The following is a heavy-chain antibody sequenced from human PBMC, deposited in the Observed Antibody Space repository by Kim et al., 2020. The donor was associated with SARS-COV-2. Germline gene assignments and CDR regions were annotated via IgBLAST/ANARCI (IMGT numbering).Heavy chain of an antibody. Sequence: YAAPVKGRFTISRDDSKNTLYLQMNSLKTEDTAVYYCTTGSEDNCNYGHWGQGTLVTVSS. D-gene: IGHD1-7*01. V-gene: IGHV3-15*01. CDR3: TTGSEDNCNYGH. J-gene: IGHJ4*02.